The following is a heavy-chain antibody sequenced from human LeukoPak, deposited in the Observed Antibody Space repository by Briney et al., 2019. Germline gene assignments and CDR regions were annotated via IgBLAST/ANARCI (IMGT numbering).Heavy chain of an antibody. J-gene: IGHJ6*02. D-gene: IGHD3-22*01. CDR2: IYYSGRT. CDR3: ARVNPNYYDSSGYHGYYYYGMDV. Sequence: SETLSLTCTVSGGSISSYYWSWIRQPPGKGLEWIGYIYYSGRTNYNPSLKSRVTISVDTSKNQFSLKLSSVTAADTAVYYCARVNPNYYDSSGYHGYYYYGMDVWGQGTTVIVSS. CDR1: GGSISSYY. V-gene: IGHV4-59*01.